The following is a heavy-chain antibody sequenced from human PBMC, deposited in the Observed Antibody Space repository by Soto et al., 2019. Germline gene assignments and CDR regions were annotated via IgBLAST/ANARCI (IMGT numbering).Heavy chain of an antibody. CDR1: GGSINNYY. CDR3: ARGERLGLDD. D-gene: IGHD3-9*01. CDR2: ISYSGGA. V-gene: IGHV4-59*01. Sequence: SETLSLPCIVSGGSINNYYWSWIRQPPGKGLEWIGYISYSGGANYNPSLNSRVTISLDTSKNQFSLMLSSVTAADTAVYYCARGERLGLDDWGQGTLVTV. J-gene: IGHJ4*02.